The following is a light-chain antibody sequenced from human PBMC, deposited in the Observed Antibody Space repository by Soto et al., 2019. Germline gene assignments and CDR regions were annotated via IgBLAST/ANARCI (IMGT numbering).Light chain of an antibody. CDR2: KAS. V-gene: IGKV1-5*03. J-gene: IGKJ1*01. CDR1: QSISNF. CDR3: QQYKSFST. Sequence: DIQMTQSPSTLSASVGDRVTITCRASQSISNFLAWYQQKPGKAPKLLIYKASSLESGVPSRFSGSGSGSEFTLTITSLQPDDFATYVCQQYKSFSTFGQGTKVEIK.